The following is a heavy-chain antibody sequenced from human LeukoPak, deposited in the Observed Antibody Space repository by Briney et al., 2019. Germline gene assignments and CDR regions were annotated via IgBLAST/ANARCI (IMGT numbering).Heavy chain of an antibody. CDR2: INSDESIT. V-gene: IGHV3-74*03. D-gene: IGHD2-2*02. J-gene: IGHJ4*02. CDR1: GFTFSSYW. Sequence: GGSLRLSCAASGFTFSSYWMHWVRQAPGKGLVWVSRINSDESITTYAHSVKGRFTISRDNAKNTLYLQMSSLRAEDTAVYYCARAGSYCSSTTCYTYFDYWGQGTLVTVSS. CDR3: ARAGSYCSSTTCYTYFDY.